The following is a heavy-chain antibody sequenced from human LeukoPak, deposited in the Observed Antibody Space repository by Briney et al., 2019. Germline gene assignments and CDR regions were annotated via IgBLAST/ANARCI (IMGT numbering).Heavy chain of an antibody. CDR3: ARHHPANYYGSGSYNWFDP. CDR2: IYPGDSDT. V-gene: IGHV5-51*01. Sequence: GESLKISCEGSGYSFTSYWIGWVRQMLGKGLEWMGIIYPGDSDTRYSPSFQGQVTISADKSIGTAYLQWSSLKASDTAMYYCARHHPANYYGSGSYNWFDPWGQGTLVTVSS. CDR1: GYSFTSYW. J-gene: IGHJ5*02. D-gene: IGHD3-10*01.